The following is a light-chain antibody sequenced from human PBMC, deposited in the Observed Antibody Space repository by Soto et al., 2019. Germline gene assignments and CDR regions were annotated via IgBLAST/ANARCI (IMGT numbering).Light chain of an antibody. CDR2: KAS. CDR3: QQYISYPLT. J-gene: IGKJ4*01. V-gene: IGKV1-5*03. CDR1: QSISSW. Sequence: DIQMTQSPSTLSASVGDRVTITCRASQSISSWLAWYQQKPGKAPKLLIYKASSLESGVPFRFSGSGSETEFTLTISSLQPDDFATYYCQQYISYPLTFGGGTKVEIK.